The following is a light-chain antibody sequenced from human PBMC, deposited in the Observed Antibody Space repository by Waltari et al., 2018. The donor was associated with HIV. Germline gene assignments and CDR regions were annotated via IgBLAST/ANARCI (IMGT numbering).Light chain of an antibody. J-gene: IGKJ5*01. Sequence: DIVMTQSPDSLAVSLGQRAPINCKSRQSVLSSSNNKNYLACYQQRPGQPPKLLSSGASARESGVSDRISGSGSGTDFTLTINSLQAEDVAVYYCQQYYNTPSITFGQGTRLEIK. CDR1: QSVLSSSNNKNY. CDR3: QQYYNTPSIT. CDR2: GAS. V-gene: IGKV4-1*01.